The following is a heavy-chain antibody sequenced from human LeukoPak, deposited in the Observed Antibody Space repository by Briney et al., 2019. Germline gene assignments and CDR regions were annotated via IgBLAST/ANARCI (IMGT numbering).Heavy chain of an antibody. CDR2: INHSGST. D-gene: IGHD3-10*01. CDR3: ARGVRMRYYYGSGSPAVHFDY. V-gene: IGHV4-34*01. Sequence: SETLSLTRAVYGGSFSGYYWSWIRQPPGKGLEWIGEINHSGSTNYNPSLKSRVTISVDTSKNQFSLKLSSVTAADTAVYYCARGVRMRYYYGSGSPAVHFDYWGQGTLVTVSS. J-gene: IGHJ4*02. CDR1: GGSFSGYY.